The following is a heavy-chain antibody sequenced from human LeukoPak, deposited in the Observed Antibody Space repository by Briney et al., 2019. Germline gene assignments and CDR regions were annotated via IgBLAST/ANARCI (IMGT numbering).Heavy chain of an antibody. CDR3: ARATRGVASNFDY. CDR2: ISGSGGST. Sequence: PGGSLRLSCAASGFIFSSYWMSWVRQAPGKGLEWVSAISGSGGSTYYADSVKGRFTISRDNVKNSLYLQMNSLGAEDTAVYYCARATRGVASNFDYWGQGTLVTVSS. J-gene: IGHJ4*02. V-gene: IGHV3-23*01. D-gene: IGHD2-15*01. CDR1: GFIFSSYW.